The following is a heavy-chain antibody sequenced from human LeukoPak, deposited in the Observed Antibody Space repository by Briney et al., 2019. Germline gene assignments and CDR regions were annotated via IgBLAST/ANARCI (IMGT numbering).Heavy chain of an antibody. CDR2: IIPIFGTA. V-gene: IGHV1-69*05. J-gene: IGHJ4*02. D-gene: IGHD6-13*01. CDR1: GGTFSSYA. CDR3: ASHSGVIATPPDY. Sequence: GASVKVSCKASGGTFSSYAISWVRQALGQGLEWMGGIIPIFGTANYAQKFQGRVTITTDESTSTAYMELSSLRSEDTAVYYCASHSGVIATPPDYWGQGTLVTVPS.